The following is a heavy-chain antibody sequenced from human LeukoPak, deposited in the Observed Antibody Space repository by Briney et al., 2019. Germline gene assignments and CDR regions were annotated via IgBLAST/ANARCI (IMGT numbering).Heavy chain of an antibody. CDR1: VFTFSDYT. V-gene: IGHV3-21*01. CDR2: IRSSGLYT. CDR3: ARASSIDY. D-gene: IGHD3-10*01. J-gene: IGHJ4*02. Sequence: GGALRLSSAASVFTFSDYTMNRVRQAPGKGLEWVSSIRSSGLYTYYADSVKGRFTISRDNAKNSLYLQMNSLTAEDTAVYYCARASSIDYWGQGTLVTVSS.